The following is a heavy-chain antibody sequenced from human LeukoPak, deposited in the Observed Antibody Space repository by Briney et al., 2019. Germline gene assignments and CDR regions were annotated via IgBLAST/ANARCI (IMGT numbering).Heavy chain of an antibody. V-gene: IGHV1-69*06. CDR2: IIPIFGTA. CDR1: GGTFSSYA. Sequence: GASVKVSCKASGGTFSSYAISWVRQAPGQGHEWMGGIIPIFGTANYAQKFQGRVTITADKSTSTAYMELSSLRSEDTAVYYCARGGYSGYDFHYYYYMDVWGKGTTVTVSS. CDR3: ARGGYSGYDFHYYYYMDV. J-gene: IGHJ6*03. D-gene: IGHD5-12*01.